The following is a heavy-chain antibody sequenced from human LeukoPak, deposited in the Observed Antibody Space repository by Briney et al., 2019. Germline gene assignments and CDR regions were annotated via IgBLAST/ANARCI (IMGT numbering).Heavy chain of an antibody. CDR2: ISSSGSNI. CDR3: ATDRLYSSYYFDC. D-gene: IGHD6-6*01. V-gene: IGHV3-48*03. Sequence: GGSLRLSCTASGFTFSSYEMYWVRQAPGKGLEWVSYISSSGSNIYYADSVKGRFTISRDNAKNSLYLQMNSLRAEDTAVYYCATDRLYSSYYFDCGGGATLVAVSS. J-gene: IGHJ4*02. CDR1: GFTFSSYE.